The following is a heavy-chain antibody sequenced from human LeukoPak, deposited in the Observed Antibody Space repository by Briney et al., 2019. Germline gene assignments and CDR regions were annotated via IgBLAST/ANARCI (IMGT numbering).Heavy chain of an antibody. CDR3: GRVKMGIVLEHLDY. CDR1: GYTFTGYY. D-gene: IGHD1/OR15-1a*01. V-gene: IGHV1-2*02. Sequence: ASVKVSCKASGYTFTGYYMHWVRQAPGQGLEWMGWINPNSGGTNYAQKFQGRVTMTRDTSISTAYMELSRLRPDDTAVYYCGRVKMGIVLEHLDYWGRGTLVTVSS. CDR2: INPNSGGT. J-gene: IGHJ4*02.